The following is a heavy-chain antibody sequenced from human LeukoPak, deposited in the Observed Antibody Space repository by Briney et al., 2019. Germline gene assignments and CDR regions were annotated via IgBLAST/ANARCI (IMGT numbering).Heavy chain of an antibody. V-gene: IGHV1-46*01. CDR3: ARDEGYCSSTSCFTTYFDY. CDR1: GYTFTNYY. J-gene: IGHJ4*02. D-gene: IGHD2-2*02. CDR2: INPSGGST. Sequence: ASVKVSCKASGYTFTNYYMHWVRQAPGQGLKWMGIINPSGGSTSYAQKFQGRVTMTRDMSTSTVYMELSSLRSDDTAVYYCARDEGYCSSTSCFTTYFDYWGQGTLVTVSS.